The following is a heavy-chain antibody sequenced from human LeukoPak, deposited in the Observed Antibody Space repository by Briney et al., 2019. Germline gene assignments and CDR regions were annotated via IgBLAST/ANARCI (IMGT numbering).Heavy chain of an antibody. Sequence: GGSLRLSCAASGFSFKDYYFSWIRQAPGKGLEWVAVISYDGSNKYYADSVKGRFTISRDNSKNTLYLQMNSLRAEDTAVYYCARDGYYYGSGSYSPLDYWGQGTLVTVSS. D-gene: IGHD3-10*01. CDR2: ISYDGSNK. V-gene: IGHV3-30*01. J-gene: IGHJ4*02. CDR3: ARDGYYYGSGSYSPLDY. CDR1: GFSFKDYY.